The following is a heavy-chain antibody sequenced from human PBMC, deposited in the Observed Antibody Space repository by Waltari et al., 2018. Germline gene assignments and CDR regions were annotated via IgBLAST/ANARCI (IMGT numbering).Heavy chain of an antibody. V-gene: IGHV1-24*01. Sequence: QVQVVQSGAEARKPGASVKVSCTVPKNTISGFSIHGLRTPLGKGLEWIGRFERGDGQTAPTQNFLGRVTMTEDTSTDTAFMELSSLRSEDTAVYFCHLVGRNIVLAGGTPSYYSYMGVWGRGTSVTVSS. D-gene: IGHD2-15*01. CDR2: FERGDGQT. CDR3: HLVGRNIVLAGGTPSYYSYMGV. CDR1: KNTISGFS. J-gene: IGHJ6*03.